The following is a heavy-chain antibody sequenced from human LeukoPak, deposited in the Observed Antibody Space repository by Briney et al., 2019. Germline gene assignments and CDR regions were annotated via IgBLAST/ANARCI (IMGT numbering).Heavy chain of an antibody. Sequence: SETLSLTCAVSGYSISSGYYWGWIRQPPGKGLEWIGSTDYSGSASYTPSLKSRVTISVDTSKNQFSLRLTSVTAADTAVYYCARHLTYDGNNYAALVIRHNWFDPWGQGTLVTVSS. J-gene: IGHJ5*02. CDR2: TDYSGSA. CDR3: ARHLTYDGNNYAALVIRHNWFDP. D-gene: IGHD3-22*01. CDR1: GYSISSGYY. V-gene: IGHV4-38-2*01.